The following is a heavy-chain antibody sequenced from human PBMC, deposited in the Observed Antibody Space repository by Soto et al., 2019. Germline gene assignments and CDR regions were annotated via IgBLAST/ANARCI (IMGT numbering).Heavy chain of an antibody. V-gene: IGHV3-30*18. D-gene: IGHD3-10*01. CDR1: GFTFSSYG. CDR2: ISYDGSNK. J-gene: IGHJ6*02. Sequence: GGSLRLSCAASGFTFSSYGMHWVRQAPGKGLEWVAVISYDGSNKYYADSVKGRFTISRDNSKNTLYLQMNSLRAEDTAVYYCAKGITMVRGVLQSYYYYGMDVWGQGTTVTVSS. CDR3: AKGITMVRGVLQSYYYYGMDV.